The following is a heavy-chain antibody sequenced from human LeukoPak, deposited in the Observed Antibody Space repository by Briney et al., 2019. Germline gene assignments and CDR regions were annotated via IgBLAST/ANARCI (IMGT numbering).Heavy chain of an antibody. Sequence: PSETLSLTCTVSGGSISSSSYYWGWIRQPPGKGLEWIGSIYYSGSTYYNPSLKSRVTISVDTSKNQFSLKLSSVTAADTAVYYCARDTTMTTVTSLGPWGQGTLVTVSS. J-gene: IGHJ5*02. CDR3: ARDTTMTTVTSLGP. CDR1: GGSISSSSYY. CDR2: IYYSGST. V-gene: IGHV4-39*07. D-gene: IGHD4-17*01.